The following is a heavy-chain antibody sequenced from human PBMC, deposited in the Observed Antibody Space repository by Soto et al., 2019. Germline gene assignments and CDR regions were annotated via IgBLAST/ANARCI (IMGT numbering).Heavy chain of an antibody. D-gene: IGHD6-19*01. J-gene: IGHJ5*02. V-gene: IGHV3-48*03. CDR3: ARDGHAGCTHYFDP. CDR2: ISSSGSTI. Sequence: PGGSLRLSCAASGFTFSSYEMNWVRQAPGKGLEWVSYISSSGSTIYYADSVKGRFTISRDNAKNSLYLQMNSLRAQDTAVYYCARDGHAGCTHYFDPWGQGTLVTFSS. CDR1: GFTFSSYE.